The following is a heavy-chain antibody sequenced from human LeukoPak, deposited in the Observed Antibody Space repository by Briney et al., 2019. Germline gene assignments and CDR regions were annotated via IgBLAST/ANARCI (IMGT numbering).Heavy chain of an antibody. CDR1: GFTFSDYY. D-gene: IGHD2-15*01. CDR2: SSSSSSYT. CDR3: AREGSVVAATLLDY. J-gene: IGHJ4*02. V-gene: IGHV3-11*05. Sequence: GGSLRLSCAASGFTFSDYYMSWIRQAPGKGLEWVSYSSSSSSYTNYADSVKGRFTISRDNAKNSLYLQMNSLRAEDTAVYYCAREGSVVAATLLDYWGQGTLVTVSS.